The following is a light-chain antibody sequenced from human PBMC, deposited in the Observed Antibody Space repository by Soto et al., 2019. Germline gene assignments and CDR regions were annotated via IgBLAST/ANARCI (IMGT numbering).Light chain of an antibody. CDR3: QQYNNWPRRT. CDR2: GAS. CDR1: QSVSSN. J-gene: IGKJ2*01. V-gene: IGKV3-15*01. Sequence: EIVMTQSPANLSVSPGERATLSCRASQSVSSNLAWYQQKPAQAPRLRIYGASTRATGIPARFSGSGSGTEFTLTISSLQSEDVAVYYCQQYNNWPRRTFGQGTKLEIK.